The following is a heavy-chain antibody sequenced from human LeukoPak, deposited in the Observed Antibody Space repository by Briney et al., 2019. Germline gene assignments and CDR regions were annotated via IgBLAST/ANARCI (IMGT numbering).Heavy chain of an antibody. D-gene: IGHD2-15*01. CDR2: IWYDGSNK. V-gene: IGHV3-33*01. Sequence: GGSLRLSCAASGFTFSRYGMHWVRQAPGKGLEWVAVIWYDGSNKYYADSVKGRFTIYRDNAKNTLYLQMNSLRAEDTAVYYCARDRGFCSGGACYLFDSWGQGVLVTVSS. CDR3: ARDRGFCSGGACYLFDS. CDR1: GFTFSRYG. J-gene: IGHJ4*02.